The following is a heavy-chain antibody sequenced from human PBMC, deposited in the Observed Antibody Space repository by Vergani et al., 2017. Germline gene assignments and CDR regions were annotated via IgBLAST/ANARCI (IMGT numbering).Heavy chain of an antibody. J-gene: IGHJ6*02. CDR3: AKASPRNSGYDYLYYYHAMDV. D-gene: IGHD5-12*01. Sequence: EVQLLESGGDLVQPGWSLRLSCAASGFTFNHYAMNWVRQAPGKGLEWVSGISGRGGSTYYAGSVKGRFSISRDSSKNTLYLQMNSLSAGDTAVYYCAKASPRNSGYDYLYYYHAMDVWGQGTTVTVSS. V-gene: IGHV3-23*01. CDR2: ISGRGGST. CDR1: GFTFNHYA.